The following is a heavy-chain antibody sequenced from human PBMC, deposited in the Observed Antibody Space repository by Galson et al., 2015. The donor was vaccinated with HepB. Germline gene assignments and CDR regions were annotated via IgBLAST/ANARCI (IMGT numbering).Heavy chain of an antibody. CDR2: ISAYNGNT. CDR3: ARDTVLVAARLMDGHDYGMDV. CDR1: GYTFTSYG. J-gene: IGHJ6*02. V-gene: IGHV1-18*04. D-gene: IGHD2-15*01. Sequence: SVKVSCKASGYTFTSYGISWVRQAPGQGLEWMGWISAYNGNTNYAQKLQGRVTMTTDTSTSTAYMELRSLRSDDTAVYYCARDTVLVAARLMDGHDYGMDVWGQGTTVTVSS.